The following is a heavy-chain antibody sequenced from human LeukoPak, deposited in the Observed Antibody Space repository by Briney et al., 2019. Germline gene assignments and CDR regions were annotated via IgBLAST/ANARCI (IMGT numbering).Heavy chain of an antibody. V-gene: IGHV3-23*01. D-gene: IGHD6-25*01. J-gene: IGHJ4*02. CDR1: GFAFSSFA. CDR2: ISAGGSIT. Sequence: GVSLRLSCAASGFAFSSFAMSWVRQAPGKGLEWVSAISAGGSITYYAVSVKGRFTISRDNSENTLYLQMNSLRAEDTAVYYCARRIAAAGRTFDYWGQGTLVTVSS. CDR3: ARRIAAAGRTFDY.